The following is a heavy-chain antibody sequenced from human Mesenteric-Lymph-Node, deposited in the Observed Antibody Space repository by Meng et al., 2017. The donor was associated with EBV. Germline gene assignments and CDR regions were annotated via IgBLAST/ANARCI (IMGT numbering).Heavy chain of an antibody. CDR3: ARGEKGPIDY. CDR2: INHSGST. V-gene: IGHV4-34*01. J-gene: IGHJ4*02. Sequence: HVQLQQWGAGLLKPSETLSLTGAVYGGSFSGYYWSWIRQPPGKGLEWIGEINHSGSTNYNPSLKSRVTISVDTSKNQFSLKLSSVTAADTAVYYCARGEKGPIDYWGQGTLVTVSS. CDR1: GGSFSGYY.